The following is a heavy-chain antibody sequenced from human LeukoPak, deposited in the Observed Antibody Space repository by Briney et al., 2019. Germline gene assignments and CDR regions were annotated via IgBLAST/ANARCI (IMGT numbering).Heavy chain of an antibody. D-gene: IGHD6-6*01. CDR1: GFTVSSNY. V-gene: IGHV3-7*01. CDR3: ARVGIAARTRGEDAFDI. J-gene: IGHJ3*02. Sequence: GGSLRLSCAASGFTVSSNYMSWVRQAPGKGLEWVSNIKQDGSEKYYVDSVKGRFTISRDNAKNSLYLQMNSLRAEDTAVYYCARVGIAARTRGEDAFDIWGQGTMVTVSS. CDR2: IKQDGSEK.